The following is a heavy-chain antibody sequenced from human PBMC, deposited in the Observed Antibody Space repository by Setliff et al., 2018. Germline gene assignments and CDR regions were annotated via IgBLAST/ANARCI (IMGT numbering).Heavy chain of an antibody. J-gene: IGHJ5*02. V-gene: IGHV1-18*01. CDR3: ARGSAKMVALPTANYFDP. CDR2: IRPHNGNT. Sequence: ASVKVSCKASGYTFTNYGITWVRQAPGQGLEWMGWIRPHNGNTAYSQKVQGRVTMTTDRSTSTIYMELRSLRSDDTAVYYCARGSAKMVALPTANYFDPWGQGTPVTVSS. D-gene: IGHD2-2*01. CDR1: GYTFTNYG.